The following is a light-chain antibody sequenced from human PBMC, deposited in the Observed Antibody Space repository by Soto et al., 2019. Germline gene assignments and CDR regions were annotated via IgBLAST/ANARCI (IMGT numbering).Light chain of an antibody. CDR3: GTWDSSLSARV. Sequence: QSVLTQPPSVSAAPGQKVTISCSGSSSNIGNNYVSWYQQLPGTAPKLLIYDNNKRPSGIPDRFSGSKSGTSATLGITGLQTGDEADYYCGTWDSSLSARVFRGGTKLTVL. J-gene: IGLJ3*02. CDR1: SSNIGNNY. V-gene: IGLV1-51*01. CDR2: DNN.